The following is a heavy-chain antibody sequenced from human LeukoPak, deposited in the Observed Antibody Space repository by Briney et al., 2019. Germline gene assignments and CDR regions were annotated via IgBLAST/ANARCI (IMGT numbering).Heavy chain of an antibody. CDR1: GGSISSGGYS. V-gene: IGHV4-30-2*01. Sequence: SETLSLTCAVSGGSISSGGYSWSWIRQPPGKGLEWIGYIYHSGSTYYNPSLKSRVTISVDRSKNQFSLKLSSVTAADTAVYYCDRDGGDYGDPYYFDYWGQGTLVTVSS. J-gene: IGHJ4*02. CDR2: IYHSGST. D-gene: IGHD4-17*01. CDR3: DRDGGDYGDPYYFDY.